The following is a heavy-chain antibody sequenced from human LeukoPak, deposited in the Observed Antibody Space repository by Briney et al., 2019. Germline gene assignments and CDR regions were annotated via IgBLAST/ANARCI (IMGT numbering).Heavy chain of an antibody. J-gene: IGHJ3*02. V-gene: IGHV4-38-2*02. Sequence: SETLSLTCTVSGYSISSGYYWGWIRQPPGKGLEWIGSIYHSGSTYYNPSLKSRVTISVDTSKNQFSLKLSSVTAADTAVYYCARDPIPNYDGRDDAFDIWGQGTMVTVSS. D-gene: IGHD3-22*01. CDR3: ARDPIPNYDGRDDAFDI. CDR2: IYHSGST. CDR1: GYSISSGYY.